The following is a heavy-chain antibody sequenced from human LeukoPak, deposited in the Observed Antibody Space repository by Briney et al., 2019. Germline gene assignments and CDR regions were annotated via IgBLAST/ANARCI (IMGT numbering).Heavy chain of an antibody. Sequence: GGSLRLSCIASGFTLSSYEMSWIRQAPGKGLEWVSSVDYSGGDTHYADSVMGRFTISRDNSKNTLYLQMNSLRAEDTAVYYCARDYGSGSYNHYYYMDVWGKGTTVTVSS. J-gene: IGHJ6*03. V-gene: IGHV3-23*01. CDR2: VDYSGGDT. CDR3: ARDYGSGSYNHYYYMDV. D-gene: IGHD3-10*01. CDR1: GFTLSSYE.